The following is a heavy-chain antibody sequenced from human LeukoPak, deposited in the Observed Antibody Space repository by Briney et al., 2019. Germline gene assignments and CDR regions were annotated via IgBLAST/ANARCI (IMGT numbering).Heavy chain of an antibody. D-gene: IGHD6-6*01. CDR3: TTVVYSSSSVVGVPSYAQMRP. CDR2: IKSKTDGGTT. V-gene: IGHV3-15*01. J-gene: IGHJ1*01. CDR1: GFTFSNAW. Sequence: PGGSLRLSCAASGFTFSNAWMSWVRQAPGKGLEWVGRIKSKTDGGTTDYAAPVKGRFTISRDDSKNTLYLQMNSLKTEDTAVYYCTTVVYSSSSVVGVPSYAQMRPWGQGTLVTVSS.